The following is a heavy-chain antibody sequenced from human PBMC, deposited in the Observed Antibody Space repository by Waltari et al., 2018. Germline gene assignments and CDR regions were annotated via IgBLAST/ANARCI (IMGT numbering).Heavy chain of an antibody. Sequence: QVQLQESGPGLVKPSETLSLTCTVSGGSISSYYWSWIRQPAGKGLEWIGRIYTSGSTNYNPSLKSRVTMSVDTSKTQFSLKLSSVTAADTAVYYCARVSPTSPEQWLVENYFDYWGQGTLVTVSS. CDR2: IYTSGST. V-gene: IGHV4-4*07. D-gene: IGHD6-19*01. CDR3: ARVSPTSPEQWLVENYFDY. CDR1: GGSISSYY. J-gene: IGHJ4*02.